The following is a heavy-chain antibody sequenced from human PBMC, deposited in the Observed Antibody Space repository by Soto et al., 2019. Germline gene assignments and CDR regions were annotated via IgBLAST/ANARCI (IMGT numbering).Heavy chain of an antibody. V-gene: IGHV1-46*01. D-gene: IGHD5-12*01. CDR1: GYTFTSYY. J-gene: IGHJ4*02. Sequence: ASVKVSCKASGYTFTSYYMHWVRQAPGQGLEWMGIINPSGGSTSYAQKFQGRVTMTRDTSTSTVYMELSSLRSEDTAVYYCARDRLAGDGYAPWVFDYWGQGTLVTVSS. CDR2: INPSGGST. CDR3: ARDRLAGDGYAPWVFDY.